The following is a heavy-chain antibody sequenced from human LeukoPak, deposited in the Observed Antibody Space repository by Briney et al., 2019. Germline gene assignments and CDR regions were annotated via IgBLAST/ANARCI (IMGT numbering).Heavy chain of an antibody. CDR3: ASSPRVTNVLGGWFDP. D-gene: IGHD3-3*02. CDR1: GFTFSDYY. J-gene: IGHJ5*02. Sequence: GSLRLSCAASGFTFSDYYMSWIRQPAGKGLEWIGRIYTSGSTNYNPSLKSRVTISVDTSKNQFSLKLSSVTAADTAVYYCASSPRVTNVLGGWFDPWGQGTLVTVSS. V-gene: IGHV4-4*07. CDR2: IYTSGST.